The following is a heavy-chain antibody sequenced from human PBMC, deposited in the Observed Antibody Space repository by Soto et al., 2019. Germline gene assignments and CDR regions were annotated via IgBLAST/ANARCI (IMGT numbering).Heavy chain of an antibody. J-gene: IGHJ6*02. CDR3: ATASTNYYYYYGMDA. Sequence: GESLRISCKASGYSFSSYWIVWVRQMPGKGLEWMGIIDPRDSETRYSPSFQGQVTISVDKFINTAYLQWSSLKASDTAMYYSATASTNYYYYYGMDAWGQGTTVTVSS. CDR1: GYSFSSYW. V-gene: IGHV5-51*01. CDR2: IDPRDSET.